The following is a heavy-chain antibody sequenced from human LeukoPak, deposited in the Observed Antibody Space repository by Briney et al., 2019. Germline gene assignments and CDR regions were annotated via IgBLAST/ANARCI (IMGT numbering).Heavy chain of an antibody. J-gene: IGHJ6*03. V-gene: IGHV4-61*02. CDR1: DGSISSGSYY. D-gene: IGHD2-15*01. CDR3: AREGYCSGGSCLYYYYYYMDV. Sequence: SQTLSLTCTVSDGSISSGSYYWSWIRQPAGKGLEWIGRIYTSGSTNYNPSLKSRVTISVDTSKNQFSLKLSSVTAADTAVYYCAREGYCSGGSCLYYYYYYMDVWGKGTTVTVSS. CDR2: IYTSGST.